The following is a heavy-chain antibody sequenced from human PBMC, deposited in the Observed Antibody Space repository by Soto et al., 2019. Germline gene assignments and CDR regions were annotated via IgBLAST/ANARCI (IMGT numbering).Heavy chain of an antibody. Sequence: QVQLVQSGAEVKKPGSSVKVSCKASGGTFSSYAISWVRQPPGQGLEWMGGIIPISGTANYAQKFQGRVTITADESTSTAYMELSSLRSEDTAVYYCAATASPLGIFDYWGQGTLVSVSS. V-gene: IGHV1-69*01. CDR2: IIPISGTA. J-gene: IGHJ4*02. D-gene: IGHD3-16*02. CDR3: AATASPLGIFDY. CDR1: GGTFSSYA.